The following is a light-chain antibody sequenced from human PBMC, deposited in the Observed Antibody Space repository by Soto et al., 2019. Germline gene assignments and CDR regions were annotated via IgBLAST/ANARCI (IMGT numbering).Light chain of an antibody. CDR3: QKYTSAPWT. V-gene: IGKV1-27*01. CDR2: AAS. J-gene: IGKJ1*01. CDR1: QGISNY. Sequence: DIQMTQSPSSLSASVGDRVTITCRASQGISNYLAWYQQKPGTVPKLLISAASTLQTGVPSRFSGGGSGTDFTLTLSSLQPEDVATYYCQKYTSAPWTFGQGTKVDIK.